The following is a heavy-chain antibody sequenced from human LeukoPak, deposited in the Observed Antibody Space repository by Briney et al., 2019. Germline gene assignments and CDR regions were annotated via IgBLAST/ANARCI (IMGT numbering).Heavy chain of an antibody. V-gene: IGHV1-69*05. CDR3: ARGPTGRFLEWLLLAY. CDR2: IIPIFGTA. Sequence: SVKVSCKASGGTFSSYAISWVRQAPGQGLEWMGGIIPIFGTANYAQKFQGRVTITTDESTSTAYMELSSLRSDDTAVYYCARGPTGRFLEWLLLAYWGQGTLVTVSS. J-gene: IGHJ4*02. D-gene: IGHD3-3*01. CDR1: GGTFSSYA.